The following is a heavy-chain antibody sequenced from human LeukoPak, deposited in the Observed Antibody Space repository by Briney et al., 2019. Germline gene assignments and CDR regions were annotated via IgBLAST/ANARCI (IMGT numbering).Heavy chain of an antibody. Sequence: SETLSLTCSVSGGSISSYYWSWIRQPPGKGLEWIGYIYYSGSTNYNPSLKSRVTISVDTSKNQFSLKLSSVTAADTAVYYCARDFVDYRIFKYFDLGGQGLVVSVSS. CDR2: IYYSGST. CDR1: GGSISSYY. D-gene: IGHD4-11*01. V-gene: IGHV4-59*12. CDR3: ARDFVDYRIFKYFDL. J-gene: IGHJ4*02.